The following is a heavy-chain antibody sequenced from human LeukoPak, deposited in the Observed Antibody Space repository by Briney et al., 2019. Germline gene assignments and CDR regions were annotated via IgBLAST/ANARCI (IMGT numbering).Heavy chain of an antibody. CDR3: ARGPYRYFDY. CDR2: ISSSSSI. V-gene: IGHV3-48*02. J-gene: IGHJ4*02. CDR1: GFTFSSYS. D-gene: IGHD3-16*02. Sequence: PGGCLRLSCAASGFTFSSYSMNWVRQAPGKGLEWVSYISSSSSIYYADSVKGRFTISRDNAKNSLYLQMNSLRDEDTAVYYCARGPYRYFDYWGQGTLVTVSS.